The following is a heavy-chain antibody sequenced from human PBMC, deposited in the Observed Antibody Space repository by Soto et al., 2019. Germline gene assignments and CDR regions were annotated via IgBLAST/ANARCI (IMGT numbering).Heavy chain of an antibody. CDR3: AKDSTYYDFWSGLSKPSGFDY. J-gene: IGHJ4*02. CDR1: GFTFSSYA. D-gene: IGHD3-3*01. Sequence: EVQLLESGGGLVQPGGSLRLSCAASGFTFSSYAMSWVRQAPGKGLEWVSAISGSGGSPYYADSVKGRFTISRDNSKNTLYLQMNSLRAEDTAVYYCAKDSTYYDFWSGLSKPSGFDYWGQGTLVTVSS. CDR2: ISGSGGSP. V-gene: IGHV3-23*01.